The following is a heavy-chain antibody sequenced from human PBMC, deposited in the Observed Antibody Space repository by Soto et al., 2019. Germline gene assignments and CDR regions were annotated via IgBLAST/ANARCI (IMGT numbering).Heavy chain of an antibody. CDR2: IYPSGST. CDR1: GGSISGHA. D-gene: IGHD5-12*01. CDR3: VRGRSYSVYDF. J-gene: IGHJ4*02. V-gene: IGHV4-4*07. Sequence: SETLSLTCTLSGGSISGHAWIWIRQPARMGLEWIGHIYPSGSTSYNPSLKSRVTMSLDTSKNQIFLNLTSVTAADTAVFYCVRGRSYSVYDFWGPGTLVTVSS.